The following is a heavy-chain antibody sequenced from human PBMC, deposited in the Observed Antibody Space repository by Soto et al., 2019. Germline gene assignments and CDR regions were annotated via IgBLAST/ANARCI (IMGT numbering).Heavy chain of an antibody. D-gene: IGHD3-3*01. CDR1: GGSISSGGYY. V-gene: IGHV4-31*03. CDR3: TRDRVYYDFWSGYLAAGYYYYYDMDV. J-gene: IGHJ6*02. CDR2: IYYSGST. Sequence: SETLSLTCTVSGGSISSGGYYWSWIRQHPGKGLEWIGYIYYSGSTYYSPSLKSRVTISVDTSKNQFSLKLSSVTAADTAVYYCTRDRVYYDFWSGYLAAGYYYYYDMDVWGQGTTVTVSS.